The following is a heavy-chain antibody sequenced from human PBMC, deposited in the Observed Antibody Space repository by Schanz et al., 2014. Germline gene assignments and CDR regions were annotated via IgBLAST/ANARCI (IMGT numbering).Heavy chain of an antibody. Sequence: QVQLQESGPGLMKPSETLSLTCIVSGGSMTTYYWSWIRQPAGKGLVWIGRIHSSGSTDYNPSLKSRVTISGDSSKKQFSLRLRSVSVADTAVYYCARDLTHDTSYWYYWAFDIWGQGTMVTVSS. CDR2: IHSSGST. J-gene: IGHJ3*02. CDR3: ARDLTHDTSYWYYWAFDI. CDR1: GGSMTTYY. V-gene: IGHV4-4*07. D-gene: IGHD6-19*01.